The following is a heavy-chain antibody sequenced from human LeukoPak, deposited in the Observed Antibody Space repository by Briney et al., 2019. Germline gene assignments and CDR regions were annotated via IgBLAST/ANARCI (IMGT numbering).Heavy chain of an antibody. J-gene: IGHJ6*02. V-gene: IGHV5-51*01. D-gene: IGHD4-23*01. Sequence: PGGSLQISCQGSGSHFTSNWIAWVRQVPGKGLEWMGIIYPGDSDTRYSPSFQAQVTIPADKSISTTYLQWSSLKASDTAMYYCAKEGTTVVRRGYGMDVWGQGTSVTVSS. CDR3: AKEGTTVVRRGYGMDV. CDR2: IYPGDSDT. CDR1: GSHFTSNW.